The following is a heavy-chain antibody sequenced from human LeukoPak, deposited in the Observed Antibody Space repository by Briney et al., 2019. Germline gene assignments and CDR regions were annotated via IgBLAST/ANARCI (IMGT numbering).Heavy chain of an antibody. CDR1: GGSISSGSYY. D-gene: IGHD3-22*01. J-gene: IGHJ3*02. V-gene: IGHV4-61*02. Sequence: PSQTLSLTCTVSGGSISSGSYYWSWIRQPAGKGLEWIGRIYTSGSTNYNPSLKSRVTISVDTSKNQFSLKLSSVTAADTAVYYCATHSSGYDSGNDAFDIWGQGTMVTVSS. CDR3: ATHSSGYDSGNDAFDI. CDR2: IYTSGST.